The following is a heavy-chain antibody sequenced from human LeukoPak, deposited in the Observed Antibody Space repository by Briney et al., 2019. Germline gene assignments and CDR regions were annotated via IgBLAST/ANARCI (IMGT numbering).Heavy chain of an antibody. Sequence: PSETLSLTCTVSGGSISSSSYYWGWLRQPPGKGLEWIGSIHYSGSTYYNPSLKSRVTISVDTSKNQFSLKLSSVTAADTAMYYCARHVIDCSSTSCYYPYYYYYYMDVWGKGTTVTISS. CDR2: IHYSGST. D-gene: IGHD2-2*01. CDR3: ARHVIDCSSTSCYYPYYYYYYMDV. V-gene: IGHV4-39*01. CDR1: GGSISSSSYY. J-gene: IGHJ6*03.